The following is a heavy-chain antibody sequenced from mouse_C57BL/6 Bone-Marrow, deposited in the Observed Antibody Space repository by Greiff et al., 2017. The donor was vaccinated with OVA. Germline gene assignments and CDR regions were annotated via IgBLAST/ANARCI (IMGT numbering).Heavy chain of an antibody. CDR2: ISSGGSYT. CDR3: ARDGYYEEDY. CDR1: GFTFSSYG. Sequence: EVHLVESGGDLVKPGGSLKLSCAASGFTFSSYGMSWVRQTPDKRLEWVATISSGGSYTYYPDSVKGRFTISRDNAKNTLYLQMSSLKSEDTAMYYCARDGYYEEDYWGQGTSVTVSS. J-gene: IGHJ4*01. V-gene: IGHV5-6*01. D-gene: IGHD2-3*01.